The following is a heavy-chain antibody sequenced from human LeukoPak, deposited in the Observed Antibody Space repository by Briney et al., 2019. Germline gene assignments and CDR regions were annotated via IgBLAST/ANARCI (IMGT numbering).Heavy chain of an antibody. D-gene: IGHD3-22*01. J-gene: IGHJ5*02. V-gene: IGHV1-69*05. CDR2: IIPIFGTA. Sequence: ASVKVSCKASGGTFSSYAISWVRQAPGQGLEWMGGIIPIFGTANYAQKFQGRVTITTDESTSTAYMELSSLRSEDTAVYYCARDGHSSGYNWFDPWGQGTLVTVSS. CDR1: GGTFSSYA. CDR3: ARDGHSSGYNWFDP.